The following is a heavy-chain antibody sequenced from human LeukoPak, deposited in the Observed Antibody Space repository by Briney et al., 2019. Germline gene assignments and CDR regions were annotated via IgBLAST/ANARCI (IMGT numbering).Heavy chain of an antibody. Sequence: SETLSLTCTVSGGSISSYYWSWIRQPPGKGLEWIGYIYYSGSTNYSPSLKSRVTISVDTSKNQFSLKLSSVTAADTAVYYCARGGVDTAMVLGNWFDPWGQGTLVTVSS. J-gene: IGHJ5*02. V-gene: IGHV4-59*01. CDR1: GGSISSYY. D-gene: IGHD5-18*01. CDR3: ARGGVDTAMVLGNWFDP. CDR2: IYYSGST.